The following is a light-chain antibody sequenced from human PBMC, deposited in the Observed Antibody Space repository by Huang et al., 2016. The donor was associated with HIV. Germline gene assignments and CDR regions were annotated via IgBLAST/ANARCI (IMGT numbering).Light chain of an antibody. V-gene: IGKV4-1*01. CDR2: WAS. J-gene: IGKJ1*01. CDR1: QRILYNSDKKNY. CDR3: QQYYGSPPT. Sequence: DIVMTQSPDSLAVSLGERATINCKSSQRILYNSDKKNYLAWYQQIPGQPPKLLIYWASTRESGVPDRFSGSGSGTDFTLTISSLQAGDVAVYYCQQYYGSPPTFGQGTKVEIK.